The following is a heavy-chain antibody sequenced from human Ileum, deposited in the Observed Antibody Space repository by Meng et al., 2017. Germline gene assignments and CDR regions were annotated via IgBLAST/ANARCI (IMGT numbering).Heavy chain of an antibody. Sequence: QVQLVESGGGVVQPGGSLRLSCAASGFTFSTYDLHWVRQAPGKGLEWVALIAYDGSNKYYADSVKGRFIISRDNSKSTLYLQMNSLRVEDTAVYYCAAIISMKVDWGQGTLVTVSS. CDR3: AAIISMKVD. V-gene: IGHV3-30-3*01. CDR2: IAYDGSNK. J-gene: IGHJ4*02. CDR1: GFTFSTYD. D-gene: IGHD3-22*01.